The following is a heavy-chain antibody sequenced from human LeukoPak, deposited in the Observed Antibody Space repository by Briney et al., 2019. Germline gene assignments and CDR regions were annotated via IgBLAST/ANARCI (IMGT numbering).Heavy chain of an antibody. J-gene: IGHJ4*02. CDR3: TKDRGKFRSAGTVGLDFDF. CDR1: RFTFSTYA. D-gene: IGHD1-1*01. Sequence: GGTLRLSCAASRFTFSTYAMNWVRRAPGKGLEWVSFVSGNGGSTFYADSVKGRFTISRDNSENTVSLQMNSLRAEDTALYHCTKDRGKFRSAGTVGLDFDFWGQGILVTVSS. V-gene: IGHV3-23*01. CDR2: VSGNGGST.